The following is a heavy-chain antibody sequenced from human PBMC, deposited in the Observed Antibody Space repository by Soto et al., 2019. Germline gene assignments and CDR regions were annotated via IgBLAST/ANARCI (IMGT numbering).Heavy chain of an antibody. J-gene: IGHJ4*02. D-gene: IGHD3-22*01. V-gene: IGHV3-48*02. CDR2: ISSSSSTI. CDR3: ARALSRDSSGYPCDY. CDR1: GFTFSSYS. Sequence: EVQLVESGGGLVQPGGSLRLSCAASGFTFSSYSMNWVRQAPGKGLEWVSYISSSSSTIYYADSVKGRFTISRDNAKNSLYLQMNSLRDEDTAVYYCARALSRDSSGYPCDYWGQGTLVTVSS.